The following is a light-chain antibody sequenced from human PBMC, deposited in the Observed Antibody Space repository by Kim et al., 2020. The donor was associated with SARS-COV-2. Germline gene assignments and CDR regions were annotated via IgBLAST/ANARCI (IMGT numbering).Light chain of an antibody. CDR3: QQYNNFRT. V-gene: IGKV3-15*01. CDR1: QSVNSN. Sequence: SVSPGERATLSCRASQSVNSNLVWYQQKPGQAPRLLIYDASTRATGIPARFSGSGSGTEFTLTISSLQSEDFAVYYCQQYNNFRTFGQGTKVDIK. CDR2: DAS. J-gene: IGKJ1*01.